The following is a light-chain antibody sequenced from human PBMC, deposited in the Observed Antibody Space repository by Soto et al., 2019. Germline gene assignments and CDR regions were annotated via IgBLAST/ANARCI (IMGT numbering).Light chain of an antibody. CDR3: QQSYTTPRT. Sequence: DIQMTQSPSSLSASVGDRVSVTCRASQSISTFLNWYQQRPGEAPKLLIYAASSRQSGVPSRFSGSGSGADFTLTIGSLQPEDFATYYCQQSYTTPRTFGQGTKVEVK. V-gene: IGKV1-39*01. CDR1: QSISTF. J-gene: IGKJ1*01. CDR2: AAS.